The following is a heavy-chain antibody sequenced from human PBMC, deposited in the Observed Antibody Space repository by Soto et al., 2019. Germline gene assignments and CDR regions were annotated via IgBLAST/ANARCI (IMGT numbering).Heavy chain of an antibody. V-gene: IGHV3-74*01. J-gene: IGHJ3*01. D-gene: IGHD1-26*01. Sequence: EVQLVESGGGLVQPGESLRLSCAASGFTFSYYWMHWDRQAPGKGLVWVSRIHSDGSSTTYADSVKGRFTISRDNARNTLYLQMNSLRAEDTAVYYCARGDRGAFDLWGQGTVVTVSS. CDR1: GFTFSYYW. CDR3: ARGDRGAFDL. CDR2: IHSDGSST.